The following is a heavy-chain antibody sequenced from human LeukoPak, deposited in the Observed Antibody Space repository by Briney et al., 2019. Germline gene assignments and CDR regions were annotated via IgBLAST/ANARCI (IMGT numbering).Heavy chain of an antibody. CDR2: ISGSSTTI. CDR1: GFTFSTYS. J-gene: IGHJ5*02. V-gene: IGHV3-48*02. Sequence: GGSLRLSCAASGFTFSTYSINWVRQAPGEGLEWVSYISGSSTTIYYADSVKGRFTISRDNAKNSLYLQMNSLRDEDTAVYYCAKDLVGATASWGQGTLVTVSS. D-gene: IGHD1-26*01. CDR3: AKDLVGATAS.